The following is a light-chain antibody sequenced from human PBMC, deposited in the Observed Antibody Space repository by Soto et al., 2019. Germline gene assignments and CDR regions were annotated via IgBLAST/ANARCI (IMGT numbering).Light chain of an antibody. V-gene: IGLV2-23*03. Sequence: QSVLTQPASVSGSPGQSITISCTGTSSDVGGYDLVSWYQHRPGEAPKLIIYEGTKRPSGVSNRFSASKSGNTASLTISGLQAEDEADYYCASYAGAYTFVFGGGTKLTVL. CDR2: EGT. CDR1: SSDVGGYDL. J-gene: IGLJ2*01. CDR3: ASYAGAYTFV.